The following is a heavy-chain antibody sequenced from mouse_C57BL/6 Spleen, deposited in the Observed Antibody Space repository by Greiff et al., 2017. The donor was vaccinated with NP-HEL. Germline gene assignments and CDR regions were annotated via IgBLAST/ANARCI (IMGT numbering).Heavy chain of an antibody. Sequence: VQLQQPGAELVKPGASVKLSCKASGYTFTSYWMHWVKQRPGQGLEWIGMIHTNSGSTNYNEKFKSKATLTVDKSSSTAYMQLSSLTSEDSAVYYCATNWSAWFAYWGQGTLVTVSA. CDR1: GYTFTSYW. J-gene: IGHJ3*01. CDR3: ATNWSAWFAY. D-gene: IGHD4-1*01. CDR2: IHTNSGST. V-gene: IGHV1-64*01.